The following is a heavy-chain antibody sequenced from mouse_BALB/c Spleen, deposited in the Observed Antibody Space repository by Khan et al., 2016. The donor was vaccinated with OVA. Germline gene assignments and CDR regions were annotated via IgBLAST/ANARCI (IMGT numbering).Heavy chain of an antibody. D-gene: IGHD2-12*01. CDR3: ARGCYGGFAY. Sequence: VQLQESGAELMKPGASVKISCKATGYTFSSYWIEWLKQRPGHGLEWIGDILPGSGSTNYNEKFKGKATFTADTYSNTAFMQVRSQQSEDFAVYYCARGCYGGFAYWGQGTLVTVSA. V-gene: IGHV1-9*01. CDR2: ILPGSGST. CDR1: GYTFSSYW. J-gene: IGHJ3*01.